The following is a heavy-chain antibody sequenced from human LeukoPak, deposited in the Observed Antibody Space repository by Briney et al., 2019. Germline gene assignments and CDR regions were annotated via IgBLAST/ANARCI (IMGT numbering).Heavy chain of an antibody. Sequence: ASVKVSCKASGYTFTSYAMNWVRQAPGQGLEWMGWINTNTGNPTYAQGFTGWFVFSLDTSVSTAYLQISSLKAEDTAVYYCARGGSYDFWSGYYPPVWGQGTTVTVSS. J-gene: IGHJ6*02. CDR2: INTNTGNP. CDR3: ARGGSYDFWSGYYPPV. CDR1: GYTFTSYA. V-gene: IGHV7-4-1*02. D-gene: IGHD3-3*01.